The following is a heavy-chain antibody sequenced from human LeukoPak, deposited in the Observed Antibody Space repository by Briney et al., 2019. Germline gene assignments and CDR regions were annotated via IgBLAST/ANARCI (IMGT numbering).Heavy chain of an antibody. CDR2: IYYSGST. Sequence: SETLSLTCTVSGGSISSYYWSWTRQPPGKGLEWIGYIYYSGSTNYNPSLKSRVTISVDTSKNQFSLKLSSVTAADTAVYYCARGDIYYDILTGYYRVGMDVRGQGTTVTVSS. CDR1: GGSISSYY. J-gene: IGHJ6*02. CDR3: ARGDIYYDILTGYYRVGMDV. V-gene: IGHV4-59*01. D-gene: IGHD3-9*01.